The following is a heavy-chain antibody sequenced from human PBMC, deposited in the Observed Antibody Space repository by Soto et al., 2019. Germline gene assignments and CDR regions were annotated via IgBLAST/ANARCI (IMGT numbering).Heavy chain of an antibody. J-gene: IGHJ5*02. CDR1: GGSISGYY. V-gene: IGHV4-30-4*01. CDR3: ARGDYYYDSSGYSSWFDP. D-gene: IGHD3-22*01. CDR2: IYYSGST. Sequence: SETLSLTCTVSGGSISGYYWSWIRQPQGKGLEWIGYIYYSGSTYYNPSLKSRVTISVDTSKNQFSLKLSSVTAADTAVYYCARGDYYYDSSGYSSWFDPWGQGTLVTVSS.